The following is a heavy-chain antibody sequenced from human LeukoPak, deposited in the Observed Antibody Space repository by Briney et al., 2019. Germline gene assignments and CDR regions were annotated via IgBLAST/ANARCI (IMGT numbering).Heavy chain of an antibody. CDR1: GGTFSSYA. J-gene: IGHJ6*03. Sequence: GASVKVSCKASGGTFSSYAISWVRQAPGQGLEWMGGIITIFGTANYAQKFQGRVTITTAESTSTAYMELSSLRSEDTAVYYCARLGAAAGYYMDVWGKGTTVIVSS. V-gene: IGHV1-69*05. CDR2: IITIFGTA. D-gene: IGHD6-13*01. CDR3: ARLGAAAGYYMDV.